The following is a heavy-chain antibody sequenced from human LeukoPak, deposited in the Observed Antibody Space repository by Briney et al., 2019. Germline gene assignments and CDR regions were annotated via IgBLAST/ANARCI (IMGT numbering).Heavy chain of an antibody. D-gene: IGHD3-9*01. V-gene: IGHV1-8*01. CDR3: ARGPYYILTRAWFDP. CDR2: MNPNSGNT. J-gene: IGHJ5*02. CDR1: GYTFTSYD. Sequence: ASVKVSCKASGYTFTSYDINWVRQATGQGLEWMGWMNPNSGNTGYAQKFQGRVTMTRNTSISTAYMELSSLRSEDTAVYYCARGPYYILTRAWFDPWGQGTLVTVSS.